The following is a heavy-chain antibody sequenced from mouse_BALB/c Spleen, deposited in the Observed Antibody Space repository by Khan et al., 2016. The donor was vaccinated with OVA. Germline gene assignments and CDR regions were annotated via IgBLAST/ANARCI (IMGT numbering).Heavy chain of an antibody. V-gene: IGHV1-77*01. D-gene: IGHD1-2*01. CDR1: GYTFTDYY. Sequence: QVQLQQSGAELARPGASVKLSCKASGYTFTDYYINWVKQRTGQGLEWIGEIYPGSGNTYYNEKLKDKAPLTADKSSTTAYMQLSSLTSEDSAVYCCARMNYFGYTFAYWGQGTLVTVSA. CDR3: ARMNYFGYTFAY. CDR2: IYPGSGNT. J-gene: IGHJ3*01.